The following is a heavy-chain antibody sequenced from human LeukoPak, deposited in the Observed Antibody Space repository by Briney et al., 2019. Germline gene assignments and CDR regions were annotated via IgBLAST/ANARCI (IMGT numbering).Heavy chain of an antibody. CDR1: GGSISSGGYY. D-gene: IGHD4-23*01. Sequence: SETLSLTCTVSGGSISSGGYYWSWIRQHPGKGLEWIGYIYYSGSTFNNPSLKSRVTISVDTSKNQFSLKLSSVIAADTAVYYCARAYPGSRGGNDYWGQGTLVTVSS. J-gene: IGHJ4*02. CDR3: ARAYPGSRGGNDY. CDR2: IYYSGST. V-gene: IGHV4-31*03.